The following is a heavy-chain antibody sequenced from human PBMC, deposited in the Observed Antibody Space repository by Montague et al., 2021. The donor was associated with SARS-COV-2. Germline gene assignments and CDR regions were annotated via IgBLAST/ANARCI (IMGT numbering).Heavy chain of an antibody. V-gene: IGHV3-21*01. CDR1: GLTFSSYS. CDR3: VRIVDMGATTVFDY. D-gene: IGHD5-12*01. J-gene: IGHJ4*02. Sequence: GSLRLSCAASGLTFSSYSMAWVRQAAGKGLEWVSSISSGIGAIYYADSVKGRFTISRDDAKDSLSLQINSLRAEDTALYYCVRIVDMGATTVFDYWGQGTPVIVSS. CDR2: ISSGIGAI.